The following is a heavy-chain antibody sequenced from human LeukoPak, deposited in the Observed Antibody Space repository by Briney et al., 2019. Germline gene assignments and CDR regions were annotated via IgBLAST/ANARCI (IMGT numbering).Heavy chain of an antibody. D-gene: IGHD2-2*01. V-gene: IGHV4-34*01. CDR3: ARGPEWGYCSSTSCPAGGFDY. J-gene: IGHJ4*02. Sequence: SETLSLTCAVYGGSFSGYYWSWIRQPPGKGLEWIGEINHSGSTNYNPSLKNRVTISVDTSKNQFSLKLSSVTAADTAVYYCARGPEWGYCSSTSCPAGGFDYWGQGTLVTVSS. CDR2: INHSGST. CDR1: GGSFSGYY.